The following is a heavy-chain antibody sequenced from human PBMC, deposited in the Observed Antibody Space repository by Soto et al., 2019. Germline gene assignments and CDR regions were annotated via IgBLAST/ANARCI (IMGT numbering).Heavy chain of an antibody. D-gene: IGHD3-16*01. CDR1: GDSVSSNSAA. CDR3: ARDSLLMGGWEQFDY. V-gene: IGHV6-1*01. CDR2: TYYRSKWYN. J-gene: IGHJ4*02. Sequence: QTLSLTCAISGDSVSSNSAAWNWIRQSPSRGLEWLGRTYYRSKWYNDYAVSVKSRITIDPDTSKNQFSLQLNSVTPEDTAVYYCARDSLLMGGWEQFDYWGQGTLVTVS.